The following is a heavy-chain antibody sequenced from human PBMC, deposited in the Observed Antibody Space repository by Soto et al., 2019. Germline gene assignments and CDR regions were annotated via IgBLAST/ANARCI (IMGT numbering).Heavy chain of an antibody. J-gene: IGHJ5*02. V-gene: IGHV3-7*03. CDR2: IKQDGSEK. CDR1: GFTFSSYW. CDR3: AREVVVVVAATGWFDP. D-gene: IGHD2-15*01. Sequence: GGSLRLSCAASGFTFSSYWMSWVRQAPGKGLEWVANIKQDGSEKYYVDSVKGRFTISRDNAKNSLYLQMNSLRAEDTAVYYCAREVVVVVAATGWFDPWGQGTLVTVSS.